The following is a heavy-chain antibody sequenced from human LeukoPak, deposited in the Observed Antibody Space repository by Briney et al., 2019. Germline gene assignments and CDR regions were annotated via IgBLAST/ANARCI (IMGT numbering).Heavy chain of an antibody. D-gene: IGHD3-22*01. CDR2: IRYDGSDK. CDR1: GFTFNIYG. V-gene: IGHV3-30*02. J-gene: IGHJ4*02. Sequence: PGGSLRLSCAASGFTFNIYGMHWVRQAPGKGLQWVAFIRYDGSDKFYEDSVKGRFTISRDNSKNTLYLQMNSLRAEDTAVYYCAKDYYDSSGYSHYFDYWGQGTLVTVSS. CDR3: AKDYYDSSGYSHYFDY.